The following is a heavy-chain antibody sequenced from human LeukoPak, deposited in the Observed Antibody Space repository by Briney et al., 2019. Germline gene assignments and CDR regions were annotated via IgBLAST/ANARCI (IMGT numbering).Heavy chain of an antibody. Sequence: SEPLPLTSTDAGGSISSYYWSLIRPPAGKGLEWIGSIHTSGSTNYTPSLKSRVTMSVDTSKNQLSLKLSSVTAADTAVYYCARENGRQQQLVHYYYGMDVWGQGTTVSVSS. J-gene: IGHJ6*02. CDR1: GGSISSYY. CDR3: ARENGRQQQLVHYYYGMDV. D-gene: IGHD6-13*01. V-gene: IGHV4-4*07. CDR2: IHTSGST.